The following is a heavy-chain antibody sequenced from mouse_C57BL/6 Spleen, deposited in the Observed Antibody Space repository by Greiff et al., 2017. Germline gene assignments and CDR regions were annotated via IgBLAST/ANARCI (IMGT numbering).Heavy chain of an antibody. CDR1: GYTFTSYW. V-gene: IGHV1-69*01. CDR3: ARHYGSNWYFDV. J-gene: IGHJ1*03. D-gene: IGHD1-1*01. CDR2: IDPSDSYT. Sequence: QVQLQQPGAELVMPGASVKLSCKASGYTFTSYWMHWVKQRPGQGLEWIGEIDPSDSYTNYNQKFKGKSTLTVDKSSSTAYMQLSSLTSEDSAVYYWARHYGSNWYFDVWGTGTTVTVSS.